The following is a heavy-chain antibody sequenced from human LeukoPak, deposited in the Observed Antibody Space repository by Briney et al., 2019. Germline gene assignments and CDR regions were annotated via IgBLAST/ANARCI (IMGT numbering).Heavy chain of an antibody. CDR1: GYSISSGYY. CDR2: IHHSWNP. V-gene: IGHV4-38-2*01. CDR3: ARYGSGFDDS. Sequence: SETLSLTCAVSGYSISSGYYWGWIRQPPGKGLEWIGSIHHSWNPHNNSSLKSRVTMSVDTSNNQFSLRLSSVTAADTAVYYCARYGSGFDDSWGQGTLVTVSS. D-gene: IGHD3-10*01. J-gene: IGHJ4*02.